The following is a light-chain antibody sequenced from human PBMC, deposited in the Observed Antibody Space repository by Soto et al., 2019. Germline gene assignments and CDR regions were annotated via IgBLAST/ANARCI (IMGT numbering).Light chain of an antibody. V-gene: IGKV3D-15*01. Sequence: EIVMTQSPATLSVSPGERATLSCRASQSVSSNLAWYQQKPGQAPGLLIYDTSTRASGVPDRFSGSGSGTEFTLTISRLEPEDFATYYCQQYNSYSTFGQGTKVDIK. CDR1: QSVSSN. CDR2: DTS. J-gene: IGKJ1*01. CDR3: QQYNSYST.